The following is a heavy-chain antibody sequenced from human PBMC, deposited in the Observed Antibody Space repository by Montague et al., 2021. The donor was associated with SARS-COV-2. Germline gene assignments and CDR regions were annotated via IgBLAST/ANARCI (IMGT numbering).Heavy chain of an antibody. CDR3: ARQDYGILVGRHRVGAFDI. Sequence: SETLSLTCTVSGGSISSSGYYWGWIRQPPGKGLEWIGSLYYSVSTYYNPSLKSRVTISVDTSKNQFSLKLSSVTAADTAVYYCARQDYGILVGRHRVGAFDIWGQGTMVTVSS. V-gene: IGHV4-39*01. J-gene: IGHJ3*02. CDR1: GGSISSSGYY. CDR2: LYYSVST. D-gene: IGHD3-9*01.